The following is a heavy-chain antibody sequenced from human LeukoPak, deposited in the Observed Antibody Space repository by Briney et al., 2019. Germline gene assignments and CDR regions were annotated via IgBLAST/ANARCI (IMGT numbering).Heavy chain of an antibody. CDR1: GGTFSSYA. D-gene: IGHD5-24*01. Sequence: SVKVSCKASGGTFSSYAISWVRQAPGHGLEWMGGIIPIFGTANYAQKFQGRVTITADESTSTAYMELSSLRSEDTAVYYCAKGGMATTYSYWGQGTLVTVSS. CDR2: IIPIFGTA. J-gene: IGHJ4*02. CDR3: AKGGMATTYSY. V-gene: IGHV1-69*13.